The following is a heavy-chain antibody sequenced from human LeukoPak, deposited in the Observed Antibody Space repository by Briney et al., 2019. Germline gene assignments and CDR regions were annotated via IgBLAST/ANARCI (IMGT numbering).Heavy chain of an antibody. CDR2: IHYSGDT. Sequence: SETLSLTCTVSGGSISSYYWSWIRQPPGKGLEWIGYIHYSGDTNYNPSLKSRVTISVDTSKNQFSLRLTSVTAADTAVYYCARAPDYGGNLDYWGQGTLVTVSS. J-gene: IGHJ4*02. CDR1: GGSISSYY. V-gene: IGHV4-59*01. D-gene: IGHD4-23*01. CDR3: ARAPDYGGNLDY.